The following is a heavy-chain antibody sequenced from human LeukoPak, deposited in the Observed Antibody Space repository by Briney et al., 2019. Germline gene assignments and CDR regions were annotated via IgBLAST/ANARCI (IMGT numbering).Heavy chain of an antibody. CDR1: GYTFTGYY. CDR3: ARLFYGDHTTHDY. D-gene: IGHD4-17*01. V-gene: IGHV1-2*06. J-gene: IGHJ4*02. CDR2: INPNGGGT. Sequence: ASVKVSCKASGYTFTGYYMHWVRQAPGQGLEWMGRINPNGGGTNYAQKFQGRVTMTRDTSISTAYMELSRLRSDDTAVYYCARLFYGDHTTHDYWGQGTLVTVSS.